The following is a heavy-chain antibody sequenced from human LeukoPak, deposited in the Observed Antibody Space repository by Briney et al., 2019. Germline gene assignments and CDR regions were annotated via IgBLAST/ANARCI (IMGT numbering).Heavy chain of an antibody. CDR1: GFTFSSYE. CDR3: ASIPGHSSSFDA. D-gene: IGHD6-13*01. CDR2: ISTRGSTE. J-gene: IGHJ4*02. V-gene: IGHV3-48*03. Sequence: QPGGSLRLSCAASGFTFSSYEMNWVRQAPGKGLEWVSYISTRGSTEYYADPVKGRFTISRDNAKNSLYLQMNSLRAEDTAVYYCASIPGHSSSFDAWGQGTLVTVSS.